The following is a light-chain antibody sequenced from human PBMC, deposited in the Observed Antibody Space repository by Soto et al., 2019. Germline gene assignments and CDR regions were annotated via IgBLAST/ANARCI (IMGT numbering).Light chain of an antibody. CDR1: QSVSSSY. V-gene: IGKV3-20*01. Sequence: IVFAQSPGTLSFSPVERATLSFKSSQSVSSSYLAWYQQKPGQAPRLLIYGASSRVTGIPDRFIGSGSGTDFTLTISRLEPEDFAVYYCQHYVTSLTTFGKGTKVDIK. CDR2: GAS. CDR3: QHYVTSLTT. J-gene: IGKJ1*01.